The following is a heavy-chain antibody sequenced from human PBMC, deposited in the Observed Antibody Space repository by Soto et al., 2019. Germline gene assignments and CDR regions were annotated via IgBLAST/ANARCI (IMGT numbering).Heavy chain of an antibody. V-gene: IGHV3-23*01. CDR1: GFTFSSYA. CDR3: AKDFDSSGYYYWYFDL. Sequence: EVQLLESGGGLVQPGGSLRLSCAASGFTFSSYAMSWVRQAPGKGLEWVSAISGSGGSTYYADSVKGRFTISRDNSKNTLYLQMNSLRDEDTAVYYCAKDFDSSGYYYWYFDLWGHGTLVTVSS. J-gene: IGHJ2*01. D-gene: IGHD3-22*01. CDR2: ISGSGGST.